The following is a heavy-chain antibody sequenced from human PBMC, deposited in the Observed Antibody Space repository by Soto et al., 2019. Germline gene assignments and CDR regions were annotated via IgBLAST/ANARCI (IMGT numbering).Heavy chain of an antibody. Sequence: ASVKVSCKASGYTFTSYGISWVRQAPGQGLEWMGWISAYNGNTNYAQKLQGRVTMTTDTSTSTAYMELRSLRSDDTAVYYCARDHSDIVVVPAASDAFDIWGQGTMVTVSS. CDR1: GYTFTSYG. V-gene: IGHV1-18*01. CDR2: ISAYNGNT. CDR3: ARDHSDIVVVPAASDAFDI. J-gene: IGHJ3*02. D-gene: IGHD2-2*01.